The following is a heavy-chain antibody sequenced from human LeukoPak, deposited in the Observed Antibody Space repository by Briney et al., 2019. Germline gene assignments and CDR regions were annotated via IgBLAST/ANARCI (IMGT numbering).Heavy chain of an antibody. Sequence: SETLSLTCTVSGGSISSYYWSWIRQPPGKGLEWIGYIYYSGSTNYNPSLKSRVTISVDTSKNQFSLKLSSVTAADTAVYYCARAWVVPAASAPAGWFDPWGQGTLVTVSS. D-gene: IGHD2-2*01. CDR1: GGSISSYY. V-gene: IGHV4-59*01. J-gene: IGHJ5*02. CDR2: IYYSGST. CDR3: ARAWVVPAASAPAGWFDP.